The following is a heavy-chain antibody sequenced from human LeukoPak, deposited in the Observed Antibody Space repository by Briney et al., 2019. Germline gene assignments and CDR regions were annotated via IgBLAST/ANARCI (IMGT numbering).Heavy chain of an antibody. Sequence: GGSLRLSCAASGFTFSSYGMHWVRQAPGKGLEWVAVISYDGSNKYYADSVKGRFTISRDNSKNTLYLQMNSLRAEDTAVYYCAKDRDDFWSGYYMGYFDYWGQGTLVTVSS. V-gene: IGHV3-30*18. CDR3: AKDRDDFWSGYYMGYFDY. CDR2: ISYDGSNK. D-gene: IGHD3-3*01. J-gene: IGHJ4*02. CDR1: GFTFSSYG.